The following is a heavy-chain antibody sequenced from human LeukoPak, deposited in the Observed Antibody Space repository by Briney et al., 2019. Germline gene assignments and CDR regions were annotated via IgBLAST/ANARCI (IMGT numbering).Heavy chain of an antibody. CDR1: GFTFSRYG. CDR3: AKETIEDGYGDY. CDR2: IRYDGSNK. Sequence: PGGSLRLSCAASGFTFSRYGMHWVRQAPGEGLEWVAFIRYDGSNKYYADSVKGRFTISRDNSKNTLYLQMNSLRAEDTAVYYCAKETIEDGYGDYWGKGTLVTVSS. D-gene: IGHD5-24*01. V-gene: IGHV3-30*02. J-gene: IGHJ4*02.